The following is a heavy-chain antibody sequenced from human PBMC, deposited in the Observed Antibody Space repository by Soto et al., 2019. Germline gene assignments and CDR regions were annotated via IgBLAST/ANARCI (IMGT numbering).Heavy chain of an antibody. V-gene: IGHV4-4*02. CDR1: GGSISSYYW. Sequence: SETLSLTCGVSGGSISSYYWWSWVRQPPGRGLEGIGEIYHSGSTNYNPSLKSRVTISVDKSKDQFSLELTSVTAADTAVYFCARDRPSEYTYGSSGWSDTWGQGTLVTVSS. CDR2: IYHSGST. J-gene: IGHJ5*02. CDR3: ARDRPSEYTYGSSGWSDT. D-gene: IGHD5-18*01.